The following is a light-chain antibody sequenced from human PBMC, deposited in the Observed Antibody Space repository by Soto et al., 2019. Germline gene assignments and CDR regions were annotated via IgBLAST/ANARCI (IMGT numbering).Light chain of an antibody. Sequence: EIVMTQSPATLSVSPGERANLSCRASQSVGTNLAWYQQKPGQAPRLLMYGSFITATGTPARFSGSGSETEFTLTISSLQSEDFAVYFCQQYNNWPPYTLGQGTKLEMK. CDR1: QSVGTN. CDR3: QQYNNWPPYT. J-gene: IGKJ2*01. CDR2: GSF. V-gene: IGKV3-15*01.